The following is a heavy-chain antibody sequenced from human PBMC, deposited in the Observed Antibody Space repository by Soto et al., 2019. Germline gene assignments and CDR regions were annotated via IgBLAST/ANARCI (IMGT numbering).Heavy chain of an antibody. D-gene: IGHD1-26*01. CDR2: IIPIFGTA. CDR1: GGTFSSYS. J-gene: IGHJ4*02. Sequence: QVQLVQSGAEVKKPGSSVKVSCKASGGTFSSYSINWVRQAPGQGLEWMGEIIPIFGTANYAQKLQGRVPITADESTSTAYMELRSLRSEDTAVYYCARDGGRHSGGIDYWGQGTLVTVSS. CDR3: ARDGGRHSGGIDY. V-gene: IGHV1-69*01.